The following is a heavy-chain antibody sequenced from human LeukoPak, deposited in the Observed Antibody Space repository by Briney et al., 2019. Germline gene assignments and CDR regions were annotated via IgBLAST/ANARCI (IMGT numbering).Heavy chain of an antibody. D-gene: IGHD3-10*01. CDR1: GGTFSSYA. CDR2: IIPIFGTT. V-gene: IGHV1-69*06. Sequence: ASVKVSCKASGGTFSSYAISWVRQAPGQGLEWMGGIIPIFGTTNYAQKFQDRVTITADKSTSTAYMELSSLRSEDTAVYYCARLSRNYYGSGSYYPRIDYWGQGTLVTVSS. J-gene: IGHJ4*02. CDR3: ARLSRNYYGSGSYYPRIDY.